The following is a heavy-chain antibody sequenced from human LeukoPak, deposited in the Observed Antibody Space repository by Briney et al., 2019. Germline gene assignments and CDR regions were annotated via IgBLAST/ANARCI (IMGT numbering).Heavy chain of an antibody. J-gene: IGHJ4*02. Sequence: SSETLSLTCTVSGGSISSSSYYWGWIRQPPGKGLEWIGSIYYSGSTYYNPSLKSRVTISVDTSKNQFSLKLSSVTAADAAVYYCARLRRVTMVRGVIIFDYWGQGTLVTVSS. D-gene: IGHD3-10*01. CDR3: ARLRRVTMVRGVIIFDY. V-gene: IGHV4-39*01. CDR1: GGSISSSSYY. CDR2: IYYSGST.